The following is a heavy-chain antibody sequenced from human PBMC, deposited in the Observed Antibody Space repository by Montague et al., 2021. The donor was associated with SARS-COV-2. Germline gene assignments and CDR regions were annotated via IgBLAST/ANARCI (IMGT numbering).Heavy chain of an antibody. CDR1: GDSVAINIAT. D-gene: IGHD1-26*01. V-gene: IGHV6-1*01. CDR3: ARTSASSDY. J-gene: IGHJ4*02. Sequence: CAISGDSVAINIATRNWIRQSPSIGFEWLGMTYYRSKRYNDYAESVKSRITIDPDTSKHQFSLHLNSVTPEDTAVYYCARTSASSDYWGQGTLVTVSS. CDR2: TYYRSKRYN.